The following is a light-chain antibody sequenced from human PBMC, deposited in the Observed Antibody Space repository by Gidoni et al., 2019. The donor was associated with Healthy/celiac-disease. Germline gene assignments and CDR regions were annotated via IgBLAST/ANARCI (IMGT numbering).Light chain of an antibody. CDR2: DAS. Sequence: IVLTQSPATLSLSPGERATLSCRASQSVSSYLAWYQQKPGQAPRLLIYDASNRATGIPARFSGSGSGTDFTLTISSLEPEDFAVYYCQQLSNWPPGLTFGGGTKVEIK. CDR1: QSVSSY. CDR3: QQLSNWPPGLT. J-gene: IGKJ4*01. V-gene: IGKV3-11*01.